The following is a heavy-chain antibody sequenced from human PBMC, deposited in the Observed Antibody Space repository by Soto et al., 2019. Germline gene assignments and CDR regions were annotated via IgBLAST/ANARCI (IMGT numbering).Heavy chain of an antibody. V-gene: IGHV3-15*01. CDR1: GFTFSNAW. J-gene: IGHJ4*02. D-gene: IGHD7-27*01. Sequence: GGSLRLSCAASGFTFSNAWMSWVRQAPGKGLEWVGRIKSKTDGGTTDYAAPVKGRFTILRDDSKNTLYLQMNSLKTEDTAVYYCTSYAELGQGLDYWGQGTLVTVSS. CDR2: IKSKTDGGTT. CDR3: TSYAELGQGLDY.